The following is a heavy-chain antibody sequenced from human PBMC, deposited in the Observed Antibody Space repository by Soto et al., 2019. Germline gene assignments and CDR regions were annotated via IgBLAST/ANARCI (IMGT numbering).Heavy chain of an antibody. CDR1: GFTFSSYA. V-gene: IGHV3-23*01. J-gene: IGHJ4*02. CDR2: ISGSGGST. Sequence: PGGSLRLSCAASGFTFSSYAMSWVRQAPGKGLEWVSAISGSGGSTYYADSVKGRFTISRDNSKNTLYLQMNSLRAEDTAVYYCAKDLLGYCSGGSCYGGNYWGQGTLVIVSS. D-gene: IGHD2-15*01. CDR3: AKDLLGYCSGGSCYGGNY.